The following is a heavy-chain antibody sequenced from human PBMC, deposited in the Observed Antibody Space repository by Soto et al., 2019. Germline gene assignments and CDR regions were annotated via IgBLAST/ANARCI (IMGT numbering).Heavy chain of an antibody. Sequence: QVPLVQSGAEVKKPGSSVKVSCKASGGTLSSFAFTWVRQARGQGLEWMGRIIPIFGTATYAQQFQGKVTIIADYSTGTVYMDLRSFRSEDTAMYYCAPDSCMFRGRIAVLPWFDSWGQGTLVSVS. CDR3: APDSCMFRGRIAVLPWFDS. V-gene: IGHV1-69*18. CDR1: GGTLSSFA. D-gene: IGHD3-10*01. CDR2: IIPIFGTA. J-gene: IGHJ5*01.